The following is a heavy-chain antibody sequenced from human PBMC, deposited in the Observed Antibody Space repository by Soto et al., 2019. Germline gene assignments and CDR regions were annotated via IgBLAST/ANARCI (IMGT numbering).Heavy chain of an antibody. D-gene: IGHD7-27*01. CDR1: GYSISSSNW. Sequence: PSETLSLTCAVSGYSISSSNWWGWIRQPPGKGLEWIGYIYYSGTTYYNPSLKSRVTMSVDTSKNQFSLKLTSVTAADTAVYYCARRWGYSFDYWGQGTLVTVSS. V-gene: IGHV4-28*01. CDR3: ARRWGYSFDY. CDR2: IYYSGTT. J-gene: IGHJ4*02.